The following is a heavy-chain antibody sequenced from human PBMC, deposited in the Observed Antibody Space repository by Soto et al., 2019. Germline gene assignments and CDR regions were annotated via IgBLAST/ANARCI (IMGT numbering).Heavy chain of an antibody. V-gene: IGHV6-1*01. CDR2: TYYRSKWYN. CDR3: ARGTAAGTGHYYYYGMDV. Sequence: PSQTLSLTCAISGDSVSSNSAAWNWIRQSPSRGLEWLGRTYYRSKWYNHYAVSVKSRITVNPDTSKNQFSLQLNSVTPEDTAVYYCARGTAAGTGHYYYYGMDVWGQGTTVTVSS. J-gene: IGHJ6*02. D-gene: IGHD6-13*01. CDR1: GDSVSSNSAA.